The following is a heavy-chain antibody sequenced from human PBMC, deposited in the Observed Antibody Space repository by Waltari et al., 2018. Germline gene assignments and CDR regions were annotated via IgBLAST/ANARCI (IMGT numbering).Heavy chain of an antibody. CDR3: AKDQDSPLWFGEAHFDY. V-gene: IGHV3-23*01. Sequence: SGFTFSSYAMSWVRQALGKGLEWVSAISGSGGSTYYADSVKGRFTISRDKSKNTLYLQMNSLRAEDTAVYYCAKDQDSPLWFGEAHFDYWGQGTLVTVSS. D-gene: IGHD3-10*01. CDR2: ISGSGGST. CDR1: GFTFSSYA. J-gene: IGHJ4*02.